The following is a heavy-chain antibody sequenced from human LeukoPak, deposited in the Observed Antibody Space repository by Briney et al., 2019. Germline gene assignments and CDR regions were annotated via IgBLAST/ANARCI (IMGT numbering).Heavy chain of an antibody. CDR2: IYHSGST. Sequence: SETLSLTCIVSGYSINSGYHWGWIRQPPGKGLEWIGSIYHSGSTYYNPSLKSRVTISIDTSKNQFSLKLSSVAAADTAVYYCARHYLYDTSGDGTYYFDYWGQGTLVTVSS. J-gene: IGHJ4*02. V-gene: IGHV4-38-2*02. CDR3: ARHYLYDTSGDGTYYFDY. D-gene: IGHD3-22*01. CDR1: GYSINSGYH.